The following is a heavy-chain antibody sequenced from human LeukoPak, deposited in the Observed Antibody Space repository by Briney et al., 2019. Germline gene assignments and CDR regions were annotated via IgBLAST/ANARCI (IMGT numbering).Heavy chain of an antibody. CDR3: TRVSLVAASVFFDY. V-gene: IGHV3-49*04. CDR2: IRSKAYGGTT. Sequence: GGSLRLSXTSSRFTFGDYAMSWARQAPGKGLEWVSFIRSKAYGGTTEYAASVKGRFTISRDDSKSIAYLQMNSLKTEDTAVYYCTRVSLVAASVFFDYWGQGSLVTVSP. CDR1: RFTFGDYA. D-gene: IGHD2-15*01. J-gene: IGHJ4*02.